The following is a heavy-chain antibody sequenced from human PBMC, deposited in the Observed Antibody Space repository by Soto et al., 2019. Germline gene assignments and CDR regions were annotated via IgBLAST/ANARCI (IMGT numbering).Heavy chain of an antibody. D-gene: IGHD1-1*01. Sequence: QITLKESGPTLVKPTQTLTLTCTFSGFSLTTDAVGVGWIRQPPGKALEWLALIYWDDDQRYSPSLKTRLTITKDASRNQVVLTLANMDPADTGTYYCAHRYWVASGIRYYFDYWGQGTLVTVSS. J-gene: IGHJ4*02. CDR2: IYWDDDQ. CDR1: GFSLTTDAVG. CDR3: AHRYWVASGIRYYFDY. V-gene: IGHV2-5*02.